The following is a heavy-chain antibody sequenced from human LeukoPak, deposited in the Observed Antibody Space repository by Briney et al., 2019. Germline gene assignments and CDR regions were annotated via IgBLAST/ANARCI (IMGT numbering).Heavy chain of an antibody. D-gene: IGHD1-26*01. J-gene: IGHJ4*02. CDR1: GFTFSNSA. Sequence: SVKVSCKASGFTFSNSAVQWVRQARGQRLEWIGWIVVDSGNTNYAQKFQQRVTITRDMSTSTAYMELSSLRSEDTAVYYCAVHLGFRSWTAHRGILDYWGQGPLVTVSS. V-gene: IGHV1-58*01. CDR3: AVHLGFRSWTAHRGILDY. CDR2: IVVDSGNT.